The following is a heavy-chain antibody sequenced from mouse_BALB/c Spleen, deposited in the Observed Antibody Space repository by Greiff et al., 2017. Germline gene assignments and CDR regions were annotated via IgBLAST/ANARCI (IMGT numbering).Heavy chain of an antibody. D-gene: IGHD1-1*02. Sequence: EVMLVASGGGLVKPGGSLKLSCASSGFTFSSYAMSWVRQTPETRLEWVASISSGGSTYYPDSVKGRFTISRDNARNILYLQMSSLRSEDTAMYYCERGGSYVAYAMEDWGQGTAVNGSS. J-gene: IGHJ4*01. V-gene: IGHV5-6-5*01. CDR3: ERGGSYVAYAMED. CDR1: GFTFSSYA. CDR2: ISSGGST.